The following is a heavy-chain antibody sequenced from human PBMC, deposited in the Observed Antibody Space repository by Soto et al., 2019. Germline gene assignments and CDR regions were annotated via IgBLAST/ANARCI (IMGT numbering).Heavy chain of an antibody. CDR1: GFICSSYD. J-gene: IGHJ3*02. Sequence: GGSLRLSCAASGFICSSYDMSWVRRAPGKGLEWVSTILVDGRTFYVDSVKGRFTISRDSSQNTVYLQMNSLTAGDTALYYCAKATATGGGAFDICGQGTMVTVSS. V-gene: IGHV3-23*01. CDR2: ILVDGRT. CDR3: AKATATGGGAFDI. D-gene: IGHD2-8*02.